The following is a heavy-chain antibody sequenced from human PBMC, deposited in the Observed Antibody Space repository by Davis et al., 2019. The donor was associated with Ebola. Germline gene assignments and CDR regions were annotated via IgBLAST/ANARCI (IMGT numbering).Heavy chain of an antibody. J-gene: IGHJ5*02. Sequence: GESLKISCAASGFSFSRTDMNWFRQAPGRGPEWVSNINGGGGHTDYADSVKGRFTIPRDNSKNTLYLQMDSLRIEDTAQYYCVGDPNWESGSWGQGTLVSVSS. V-gene: IGHV3-23*01. D-gene: IGHD7-27*01. CDR2: INGGGGHT. CDR1: GFSFSRTD. CDR3: VGDPNWESGS.